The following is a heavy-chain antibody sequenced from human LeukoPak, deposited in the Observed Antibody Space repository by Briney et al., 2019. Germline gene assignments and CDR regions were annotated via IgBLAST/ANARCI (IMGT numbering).Heavy chain of an antibody. CDR1: GGSISSYY. CDR2: IYYSGST. CDR3: ARDPPFGGGRAGYFDL. D-gene: IGHD3-16*01. V-gene: IGHV4-59*12. J-gene: IGHJ2*01. Sequence: SETLSLTCTVSGGSISSYYWSWIRQPPGKGLEWIGYIYYSGSTNYNPSLKSRVIMSVDTSKNQFSLKLTSVTAADTAVYYCARDPPFGGGRAGYFDLWGRGTLVTVSS.